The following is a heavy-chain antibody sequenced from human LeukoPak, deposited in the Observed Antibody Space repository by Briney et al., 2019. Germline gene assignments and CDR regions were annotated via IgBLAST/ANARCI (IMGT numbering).Heavy chain of an antibody. J-gene: IGHJ4*02. V-gene: IGHV1-2*06. D-gene: IGHD3-3*01. CDR1: W. Sequence: WIXWVRQAPGQGLEWMGRININSGGINYAQKFQGRVTMTRATSISTAYMELSRLRFDDTAVYYCARDRDGGVGTIDYWGQGTLVTVSS. CDR3: ARDRDGGVGTIDY. CDR2: ININSGGI.